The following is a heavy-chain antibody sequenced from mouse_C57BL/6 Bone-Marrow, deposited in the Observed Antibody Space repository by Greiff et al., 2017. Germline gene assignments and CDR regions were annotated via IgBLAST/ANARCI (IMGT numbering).Heavy chain of an antibody. J-gene: IGHJ3*01. V-gene: IGHV1-82*01. Sequence: QVQLQQSGPELVKPGASVKISCKASGYAFSSSWMNWVKQRPGKGLEWIGRIYPGDGDTNYNGKFKGKATLTADKSSSTAYMQLSSLTSEDSAVYFCARQDYYGSPWFAYWGQGTLVTVSA. CDR2: IYPGDGDT. CDR1: GYAFSSSW. D-gene: IGHD1-1*01. CDR3: ARQDYYGSPWFAY.